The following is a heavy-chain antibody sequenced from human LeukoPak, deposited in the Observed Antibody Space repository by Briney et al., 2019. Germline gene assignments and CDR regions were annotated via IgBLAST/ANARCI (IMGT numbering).Heavy chain of an antibody. J-gene: IGHJ4*02. V-gene: IGHV4-34*01. Sequence: SETLSLTCAVYGGSFSGDYWSWIRQPPGKGLEWIGDINRSGRAVYNTSLKSRVIISVDTSKNQFSLKLSSVTAADTAVYYCARERLGSSWLFDYWGQGTLVTVSS. CDR2: INRSGRA. CDR1: GGSFSGDY. CDR3: ARERLGSSWLFDY. D-gene: IGHD6-13*01.